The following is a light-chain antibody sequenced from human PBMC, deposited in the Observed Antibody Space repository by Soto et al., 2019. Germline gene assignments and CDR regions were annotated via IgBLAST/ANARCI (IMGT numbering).Light chain of an antibody. V-gene: IGKV2-24*01. CDR3: MQTTQFPHT. J-gene: IGKJ1*01. CDR2: KIS. Sequence: DIVLTQTPLSLPVTLGQPASISCRSSESLVHSDGNTYLNWLHQRPGQPPRLLFFKISNRFSGVPERVSGRGTGTDFTMEISRVEAEDVGVYYCMQTTQFPHTFGQGAKVEI. CDR1: ESLVHSDGNTY.